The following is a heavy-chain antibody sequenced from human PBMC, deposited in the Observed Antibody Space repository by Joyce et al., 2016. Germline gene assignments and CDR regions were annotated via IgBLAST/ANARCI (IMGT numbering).Heavy chain of an antibody. CDR1: GFTFSSFA. J-gene: IGHJ5*02. Sequence: EVQLLESGGGLVQPGGSLSLSCAASGFTFSSFAMSWVRQAPGKGLEWVAGITGSGGNRYCAESEKGRLTISRDNSKNTLYLHMNSLRAEDTALYYCAKEDDVVVVLRGFDAWGQGTLVTVSS. CDR2: ITGSGGNR. D-gene: IGHD2-15*01. V-gene: IGHV3-23*01. CDR3: AKEDDVVVVLRGFDA.